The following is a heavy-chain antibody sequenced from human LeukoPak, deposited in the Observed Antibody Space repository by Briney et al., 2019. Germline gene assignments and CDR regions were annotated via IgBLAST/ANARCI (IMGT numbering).Heavy chain of an antibody. Sequence: GESLKISCKGSGYRFTSYWIGWVRQMPGKGQEWMGIIFPDDSDTRYSPSFQGQVTISADKSTSTAYLQWSSLKASDSAMYYCARSAGALRLASDYWGQGTLVTVSS. D-gene: IGHD3-16*01. V-gene: IGHV5-51*01. CDR1: GYRFTSYW. CDR2: IFPDDSDT. CDR3: ARSAGALRLASDY. J-gene: IGHJ4*02.